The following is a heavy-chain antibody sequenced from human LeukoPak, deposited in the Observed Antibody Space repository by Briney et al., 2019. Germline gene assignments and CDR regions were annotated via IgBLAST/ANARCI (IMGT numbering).Heavy chain of an antibody. D-gene: IGHD6-13*01. CDR3: ASPRAAAGTRLYYYYYMDV. Sequence: GSLRLSCAASGFSFSSYAMRWVRQAPGKGLEWVAVISYDGGNKYYADSVKGRFTISRDNSKNTLYLQMNSLRAEDTAVYYCASPRAAAGTRLYYYYYMDVWGKGTTVTVSS. J-gene: IGHJ6*03. V-gene: IGHV3-30*04. CDR2: ISYDGGNK. CDR1: GFSFSSYA.